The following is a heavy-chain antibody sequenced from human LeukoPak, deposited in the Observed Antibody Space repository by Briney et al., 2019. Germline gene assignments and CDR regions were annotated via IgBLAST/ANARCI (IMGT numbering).Heavy chain of an antibody. CDR2: IYYSGST. J-gene: IGHJ5*02. V-gene: IGHV4-38-2*01. Sequence: LRLSCAASGFTFSDYYMSWIRQPPGKGLEWIGSIYYSGSTYYNPSLKSRVTISVDTSKNQFSLKLSSVTAADTAVYYCARGDIVVVVAASDYWFDPWGQGTLVTVSS. CDR3: ARGDIVVVVAASDYWFDP. CDR1: GFTFSDYY. D-gene: IGHD2-15*01.